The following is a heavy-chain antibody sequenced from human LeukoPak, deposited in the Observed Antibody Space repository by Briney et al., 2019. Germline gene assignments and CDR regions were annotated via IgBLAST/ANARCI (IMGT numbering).Heavy chain of an antibody. J-gene: IGHJ4*02. CDR2: IYHSGST. CDR3: ARSRTSSYFDY. D-gene: IGHD2-2*01. V-gene: IGHV4-38-2*01. Sequence: SETLSLTCAVSGYSFSSGYYWGWIRQPPGKGLEWIGSIYHSGSTHYNPSLKSRVTMSVDTSKNQFSLKLSSVTAADTAVYYCARSRTSSYFDYWGQGTLVTVSS. CDR1: GYSFSSGYY.